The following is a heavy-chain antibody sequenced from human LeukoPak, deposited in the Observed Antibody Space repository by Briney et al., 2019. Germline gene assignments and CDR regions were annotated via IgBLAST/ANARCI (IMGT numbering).Heavy chain of an antibody. CDR1: GFTFSSYA. Sequence: SGGSLRLSCAASGFTFSSYAMSWVRQAPGKGLEWVSAISGSGGSTYYADSVKGRFTISRDNSKNTLYLQMNSLRAEDTAVYYCAKADGSIVGATGYWGQGTLVTVSS. CDR2: ISGSGGST. D-gene: IGHD1-26*01. V-gene: IGHV3-23*01. J-gene: IGHJ4*02. CDR3: AKADGSIVGATGY.